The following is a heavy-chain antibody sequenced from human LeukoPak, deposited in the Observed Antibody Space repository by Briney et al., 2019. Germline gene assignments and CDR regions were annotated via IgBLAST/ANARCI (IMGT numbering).Heavy chain of an antibody. Sequence: GSLRLSCAASGFTFSSYTMSWVRQAPGKGLEWVANIKQDESEINYVDSVKGRFTISRDNAKNSVYLQMNSLRAEDTALFYCARRRYGEGFDVWGQGTMVTVSS. CDR1: GFTFSSYT. J-gene: IGHJ3*01. V-gene: IGHV3-7*01. D-gene: IGHD4-17*01. CDR3: ARRRYGEGFDV. CDR2: IKQDESEI.